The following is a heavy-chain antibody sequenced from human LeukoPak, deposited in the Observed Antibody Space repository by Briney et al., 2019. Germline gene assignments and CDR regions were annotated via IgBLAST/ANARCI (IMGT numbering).Heavy chain of an antibody. CDR2: ISWNSGSI. V-gene: IGHV3-9*03. J-gene: IGHJ3*02. CDR3: AKVHYGSGSYYNGAFDI. CDR1: GCTFHDYA. D-gene: IGHD3-10*01. Sequence: GRSLRLSCAASGCTFHDYAMHWVRQAPGKGLEWVSGISWNSGSIGYADSVKGRFTISRDNAKNSLYLQMNSLSAEDMALYYCAKVHYGSGSYYNGAFDIWGQGTMVTVSS.